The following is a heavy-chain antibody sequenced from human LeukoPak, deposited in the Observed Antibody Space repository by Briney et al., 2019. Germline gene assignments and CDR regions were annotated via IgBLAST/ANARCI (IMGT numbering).Heavy chain of an antibody. J-gene: IGHJ4*02. CDR1: GFSLSTRWVG. CDR2: FYWNDNK. CDR3: GHGRYLRRPDAYYSAL. D-gene: IGHD2-21*01. V-gene: IGHV2-5*01. Sequence: SGPTLVKPTQTLTLTCTFSGFSLSTRWVGVGWIRQPPGKALEWLADFYWNDNKRYNPFLKNRLTIAKDTSRNQVVLTMTNVDPVDTAAYFCGHGRYLRRPDAYYSALWGQGTLVTVSS.